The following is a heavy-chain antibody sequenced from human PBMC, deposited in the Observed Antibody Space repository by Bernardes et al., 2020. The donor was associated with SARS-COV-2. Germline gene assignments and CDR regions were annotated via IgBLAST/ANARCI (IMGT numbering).Heavy chain of an antibody. J-gene: IGHJ6*02. D-gene: IGHD3-3*01. CDR3: AKVQAIFWIRPQYSAMDG. V-gene: IGHV3-30*18. CDR1: GFTFNNFG. Sequence: GGSLRLSCVASGFTFNNFGMHWVRQAPGKGLEWVAVITYEGSKKYYADSVEGRFTISKDNSKNTVYLQMNSLRPEDTAVYYCAKVQAIFWIRPQYSAMDGWGQGTTVAVSS. CDR2: ITYEGSKK.